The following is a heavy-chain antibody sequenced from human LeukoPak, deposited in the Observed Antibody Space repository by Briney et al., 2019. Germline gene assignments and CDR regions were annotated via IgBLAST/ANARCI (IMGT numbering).Heavy chain of an antibody. J-gene: IGHJ6*02. V-gene: IGHV4-39*01. CDR2: VHFSGST. Sequence: SETLSLTCTVSGGSISSYYWAWIRQPPGKGLEWIGSVHFSGSTNYKPSLKSRVTISVDTSKNQFSLKLTSVTAADTAVYYCARKPYFYSYAMDVWGQGTTVTVSS. CDR3: ARKPYFYSYAMDV. CDR1: GGSISSYY.